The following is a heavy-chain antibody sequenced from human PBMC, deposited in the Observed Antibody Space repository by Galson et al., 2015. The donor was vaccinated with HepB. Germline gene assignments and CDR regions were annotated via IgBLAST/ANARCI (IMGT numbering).Heavy chain of an antibody. D-gene: IGHD3-10*01. Sequence: GYSLTTYNVHWVRKTPGQRLEWMGWINTGKGNTKYSQRFQGRVTITRDTSANTAYVELRTLTSDDTAVYYCARARRIAFGELMQPLPSWGLGTLVTVSS. V-gene: IGHV1-3*04. CDR3: ARARRIAFGELMQPLPS. CDR1: GYSLTTYN. CDR2: INTGKGNT. J-gene: IGHJ5*02.